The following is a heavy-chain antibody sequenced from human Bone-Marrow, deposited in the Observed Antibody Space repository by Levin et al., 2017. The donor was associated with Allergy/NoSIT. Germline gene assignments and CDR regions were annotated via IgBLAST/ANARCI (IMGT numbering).Heavy chain of an antibody. CDR2: IYYSGST. CDR3: ASGPYDFWSGYYSGYFQH. Sequence: SQTLSLTCTVSGGSVSSGSYYWSWIRQPPGKGLEWIGYIYYSGSTNYNPSLKSRVTISVDTSKNQFSLKLSSVTAADTAVYYCASGPYDFWSGYYSGYFQHWGQGTLVTVSS. D-gene: IGHD3-3*01. CDR1: GGSVSSGSYY. J-gene: IGHJ1*01. V-gene: IGHV4-61*01.